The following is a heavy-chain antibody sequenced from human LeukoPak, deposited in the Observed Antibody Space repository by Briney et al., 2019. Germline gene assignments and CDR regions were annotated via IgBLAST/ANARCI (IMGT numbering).Heavy chain of an antibody. D-gene: IGHD2-15*01. V-gene: IGHV4-39*07. CDR1: GGSIRSSTYY. J-gene: IGHJ4*02. CDR3: ARELAYTSADACYSCDY. CDR2: GYYNGAT. Sequence: PAETLSLTCTVSGGSIRSSTYYWAWLRQPPGTGLEWIATGYYNGATQYNPSLKSRVTISVDTSKNHFSLKMTSVTAADTAFYYCARELAYTSADACYSCDYWGRGSLVTVSS.